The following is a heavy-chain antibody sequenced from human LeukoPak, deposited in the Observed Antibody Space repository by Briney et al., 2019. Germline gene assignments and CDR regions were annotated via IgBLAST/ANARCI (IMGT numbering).Heavy chain of an antibody. D-gene: IGHD3-9*01. CDR2: IYYSGST. CDR3: ARVPPYYDILTGTFDY. CDR1: GGSISSSSYL. V-gene: IGHV4-31*03. Sequence: PSETLSLTCTVSGGSISSSSYLWVWIRQPPGQGLEWIGYIYYSGSTYYNPSLKSRVTISVDTSKNQFSLKLSSVTAADTAVYYCARVPPYYDILTGTFDYWGQGTLVTVSS. J-gene: IGHJ4*02.